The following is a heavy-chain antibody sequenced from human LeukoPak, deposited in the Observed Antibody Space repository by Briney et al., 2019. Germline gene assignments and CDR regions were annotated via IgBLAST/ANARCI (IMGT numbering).Heavy chain of an antibody. CDR3: AGVHYYYMDV. V-gene: IGHV3-11*04. Sequence: GYLRLSCAASGFSFSGYYMTWIRQSPGKGLEWVSYISSSGTATSYADPVKGRFTISRDNAKNSLYLQMNSLRAEDTAVYYCAGVHYYYMDVWGKGTTVTVSS. J-gene: IGHJ6*03. CDR2: ISSSGTAT. CDR1: GFSFSGYY.